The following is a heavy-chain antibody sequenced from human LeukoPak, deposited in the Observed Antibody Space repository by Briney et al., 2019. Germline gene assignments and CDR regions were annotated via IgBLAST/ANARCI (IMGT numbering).Heavy chain of an antibody. D-gene: IGHD3-10*01. CDR2: IIPILGIA. J-gene: IGHJ4*02. CDR3: AREIRFGESTEYDY. CDR1: GGTFSSYA. Sequence: SVKVSCKASGGTFSSYAISWVRQAPGQGLEWMGRIIPILGIANYAQKFQGRVTITADKSTSTAYMELSSLRSEDTAVYYCAREIRFGESTEYDYWGQGTLVTVSS. V-gene: IGHV1-69*04.